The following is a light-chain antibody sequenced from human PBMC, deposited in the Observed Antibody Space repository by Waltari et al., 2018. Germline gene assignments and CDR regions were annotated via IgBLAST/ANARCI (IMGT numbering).Light chain of an antibody. Sequence: DIQLTQSLSFLSASVGDRVTITCRASQGISSYLAWYQQKPGKAPKVLILQSGVPSRFSGSGSGTEFTLTISSLQPEDFATYYCQQLNSYPRTFGQGTKLEIK. V-gene: IGKV1-9*01. CDR3: QQLNSYPRT. J-gene: IGKJ2*01. CDR1: QGISSY.